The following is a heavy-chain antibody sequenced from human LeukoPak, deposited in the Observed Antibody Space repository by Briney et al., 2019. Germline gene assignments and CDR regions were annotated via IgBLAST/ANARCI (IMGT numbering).Heavy chain of an antibody. Sequence: PGGSLRLSCAASGFTFSDYYMSWIRQAPGKGLEWVSYISSSGSTIYYADSVKGRFTISRDNAKNSLYLQMNSLRAEDTAVYYCARDKEAYSSGWEASYYFDYWGQGTLVTVSS. J-gene: IGHJ4*02. V-gene: IGHV3-11*04. CDR2: ISSSGSTI. CDR3: ARDKEAYSSGWEASYYFDY. D-gene: IGHD6-19*01. CDR1: GFTFSDYY.